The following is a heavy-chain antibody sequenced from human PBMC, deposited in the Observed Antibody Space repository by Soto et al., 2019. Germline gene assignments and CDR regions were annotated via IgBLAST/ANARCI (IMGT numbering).Heavy chain of an antibody. J-gene: IGHJ6*02. CDR1: GGTFSSYA. CDR2: IIPIFGTA. CDR3: ARGSDYLLGYNYYYYYGMDV. Sequence: SVKVSCKASGGTFSSYAISWVRQAPGQGLEWMGGIIPIFGTANYAQKFQGRVTITADESTSTAYMELSSLRSEDTAVYYCARGSDYLLGYNYYYYYGMDVWGQGTTVTVSS. D-gene: IGHD5-18*01. V-gene: IGHV1-69*13.